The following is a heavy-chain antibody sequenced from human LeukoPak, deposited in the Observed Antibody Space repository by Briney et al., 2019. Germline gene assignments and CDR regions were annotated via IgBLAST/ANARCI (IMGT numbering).Heavy chain of an antibody. CDR1: GFTFSSYA. CDR2: ISGSGGST. D-gene: IGHD6-13*01. Sequence: PGGSLRLSCAASGFTFSSYAMSWVRQAPGKGLEWVSAISGSGGSTYYADSVKGRFTISRDNAKNSLYLQMNSLRAEDTAVYYCARSRWTAAAGTHLDYWGQGTLVTVSS. CDR3: ARSRWTAAAGTHLDY. V-gene: IGHV3-23*01. J-gene: IGHJ4*02.